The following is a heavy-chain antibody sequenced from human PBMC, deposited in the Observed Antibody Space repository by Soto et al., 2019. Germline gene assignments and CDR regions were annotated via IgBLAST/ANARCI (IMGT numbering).Heavy chain of an antibody. Sequence: EVQLVESGGGLVQPGGSLRLSCSASGFTFSSYAMHWVRQAPGKGLEYVSAISSNGGSTYYEDSVKGRFTISRANSKNTLCLQMSSLRAEDTAVYYCVKPGSYSYYFDYWGQGTLVTVSS. CDR1: GFTFSSYA. CDR2: ISSNGGST. V-gene: IGHV3-64D*06. D-gene: IGHD1-26*01. CDR3: VKPGSYSYYFDY. J-gene: IGHJ4*02.